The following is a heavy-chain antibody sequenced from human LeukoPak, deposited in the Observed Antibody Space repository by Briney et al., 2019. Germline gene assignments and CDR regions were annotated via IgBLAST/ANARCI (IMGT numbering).Heavy chain of an antibody. Sequence: GESLKISCKGSGYSFTSYWISWVRQMPGEGLEWMGRIDPSDSYTNYSPSFQGHVTISADKSISTAYLQWSSLKASDTAMYYCARWTGSGSGSYYPFDYWGQGTLVTVSS. V-gene: IGHV5-10-1*01. D-gene: IGHD3-10*01. CDR3: ARWTGSGSGSYYPFDY. CDR2: IDPSDSYT. CDR1: GYSFTSYW. J-gene: IGHJ4*02.